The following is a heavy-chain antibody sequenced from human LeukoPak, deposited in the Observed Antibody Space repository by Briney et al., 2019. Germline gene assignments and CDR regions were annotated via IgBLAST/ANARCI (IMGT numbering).Heavy chain of an antibody. V-gene: IGHV5-51*01. D-gene: IGHD2-2*01. CDR3: AISLGYCSSTNCFFDS. CDR1: GYSFTSYW. J-gene: IGHJ4*02. Sequence: GESLKISCKGSGYSFTSYWIGWVRQMPGKGLEWMGIIYPGDPDTRYSPSFQGQVTISADKSISTAYLQWSSLKASDTAMYYCAISLGYCSSTNCFFDSWGQGTLVTVSS. CDR2: IYPGDPDT.